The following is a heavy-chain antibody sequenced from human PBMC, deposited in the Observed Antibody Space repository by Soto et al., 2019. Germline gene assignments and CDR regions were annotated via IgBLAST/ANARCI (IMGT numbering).Heavy chain of an antibody. CDR2: VSYAGVT. CDR3: ARYSNRHQCRDC. CDR1: GGAMNNFY. Sequence: KPSETLSLTCSVSGGAMNNFYWTWIRQPPGKGLEWIAHVSYAGVTKYNPSLQSRATISVDTSKSHFSLNLNSVSAADTAIEYCARYSNRHQCRDCWGQGTLVTVSS. D-gene: IGHD6-13*01. V-gene: IGHV4-59*08. J-gene: IGHJ4*02.